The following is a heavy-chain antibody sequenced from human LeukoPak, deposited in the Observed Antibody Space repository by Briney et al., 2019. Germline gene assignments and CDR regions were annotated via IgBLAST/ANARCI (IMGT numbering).Heavy chain of an antibody. CDR3: ARGPNYGDYTSGYFDY. CDR1: GGSFSGYY. D-gene: IGHD4-17*01. CDR2: INHSGST. Sequence: SETLSLTCAVYGGSFSGYYWSWIRQPPGKGLEWIGEINHSGSTNYNPSLKSRVTISVDTSKNQFSLKLSSVTAADTAVYYCARGPNYGDYTSGYFDYWGQGTLVTVSS. J-gene: IGHJ4*02. V-gene: IGHV4-34*01.